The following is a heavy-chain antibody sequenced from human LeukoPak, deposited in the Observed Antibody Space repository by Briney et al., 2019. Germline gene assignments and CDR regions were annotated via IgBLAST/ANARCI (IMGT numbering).Heavy chain of an antibody. CDR1: GFTFSSYG. J-gene: IGHJ4*02. CDR2: ISYDGSNK. CDR3: ARARSYSGSYYPFDY. Sequence: GGSLRLSCAASGFTFSSYGMHWVRQAPGKGLERVAVISYDGSNKYYADSVKGRFTISRDNSKNTLYLQMNSLRAEDTAVYYCARARSYSGSYYPFDYWGQGTLVTVSS. V-gene: IGHV3-30*03. D-gene: IGHD1-26*01.